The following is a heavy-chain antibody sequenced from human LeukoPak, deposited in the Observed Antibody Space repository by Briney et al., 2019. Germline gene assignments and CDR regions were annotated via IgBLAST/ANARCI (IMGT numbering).Heavy chain of an antibody. CDR1: GGSFSGYY. Sequence: SETLSLTCAVYGGSFSGYYWSWIRQPPGMGLEWIGEINHSGSTNYNPSLKSRVTISVDTSKNQFSLKLSSVTAADTAVYYCARGIDGYSYGYYGYWGQGTLVTVSS. D-gene: IGHD5-18*01. CDR3: ARGIDGYSYGYYGY. V-gene: IGHV4-34*01. J-gene: IGHJ4*02. CDR2: INHSGST.